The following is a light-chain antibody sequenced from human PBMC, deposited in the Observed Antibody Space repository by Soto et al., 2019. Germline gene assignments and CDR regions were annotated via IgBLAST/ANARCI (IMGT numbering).Light chain of an antibody. V-gene: IGKV3-20*01. Sequence: EIVLTQSPGTLSLSPGERATLSCRASQSVSSSYFAWYQKKPGQAPRLLIYGASSRAAGIPDRFSGSGSGTDFALTISRLEPEDFAVYFCQQYGGSPPYTFGQGTELQIK. CDR2: GAS. CDR3: QQYGGSPPYT. J-gene: IGKJ2*01. CDR1: QSVSSSY.